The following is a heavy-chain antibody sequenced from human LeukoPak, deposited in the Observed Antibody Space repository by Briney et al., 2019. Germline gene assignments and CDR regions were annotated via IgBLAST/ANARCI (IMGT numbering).Heavy chain of an antibody. CDR1: DYTFTSYG. Sequence: ASVKVSCKASDYTFTSYGIAWVRQAPGQGLEWVGWVNTNNGDTNYAQKIQGRVTMTTDTSTTTAYMELRNLRSDGTTVYFCARLRAAPAFFDHWGQGTLVTVSS. J-gene: IGHJ4*02. CDR3: ARLRAAPAFFDH. D-gene: IGHD6-25*01. CDR2: VNTNNGDT. V-gene: IGHV1-18*01.